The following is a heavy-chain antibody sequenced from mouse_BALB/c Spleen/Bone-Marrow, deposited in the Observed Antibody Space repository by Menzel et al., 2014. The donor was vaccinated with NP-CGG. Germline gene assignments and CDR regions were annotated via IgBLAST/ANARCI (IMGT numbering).Heavy chain of an antibody. CDR1: GYSFTSYW. J-gene: IGHJ3*01. CDR3: TRYYYAYDAWFAY. Sequence: VQLQQSGTVLARPGASVKMSCKASGYSFTSYWMHWVKQRPGQGLEWIGAIYPGNSDTGYNQKFKGKAKLTAVTSASTAYMDLSSLTNEDSAVYYCTRYYYAYDAWFAYWGQGTLVTVSA. CDR2: IYPGNSDT. V-gene: IGHV1-5*01. D-gene: IGHD1-2*01.